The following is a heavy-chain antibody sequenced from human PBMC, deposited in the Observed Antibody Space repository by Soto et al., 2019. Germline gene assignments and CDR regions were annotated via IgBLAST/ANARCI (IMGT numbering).Heavy chain of an antibody. D-gene: IGHD5-12*01. CDR1: GYTFTGYY. CDR3: ARGLDDSGYDPLAENYYYYGMDV. V-gene: IGHV1-2*02. J-gene: IGHJ6*02. Sequence: GASVKVSCKASGYTFTGYYMHWVRQAPGQGLEWMGWINPNSGGTNYAQKFQGRVTMTRDTSISTAYMELNRLRSDDTAVYYCARGLDDSGYDPLAENYYYYGMDVWGQGTTVTVSS. CDR2: INPNSGGT.